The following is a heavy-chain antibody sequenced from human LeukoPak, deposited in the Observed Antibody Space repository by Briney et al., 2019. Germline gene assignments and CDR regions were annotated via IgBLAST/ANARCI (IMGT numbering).Heavy chain of an antibody. D-gene: IGHD5-24*01. CDR1: GGSMNSYY. CDR2: IYYSGST. Sequence: SETLSLTCTVSGGSMNSYYWGWIRQPPGKGLEWIGYIYYSGSTNYNPSLKSRVTISVDTSKNQFSLKLSSVTAADTAVYYCASLRDGYTRYDYWGQGTLVTVSS. CDR3: ASLRDGYTRYDY. V-gene: IGHV4-59*01. J-gene: IGHJ4*02.